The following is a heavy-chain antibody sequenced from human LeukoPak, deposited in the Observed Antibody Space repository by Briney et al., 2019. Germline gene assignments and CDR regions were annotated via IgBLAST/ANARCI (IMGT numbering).Heavy chain of an antibody. CDR3: ARRAAVVGPLYYFDN. CDR2: MNPNSGNT. D-gene: IGHD6-19*01. CDR1: GYTFTSYD. J-gene: IGHJ4*02. V-gene: IGHV1-18*01. Sequence: ASVKVSCKASGYTFTSYDINWVRQATGQGLEWMGWMNPNSGNTNYAQNLQGRVTVTTDTSTSTAYMELRSLTSDDTAVYYCARRAAVVGPLYYFDNWGQGTLVTVSS.